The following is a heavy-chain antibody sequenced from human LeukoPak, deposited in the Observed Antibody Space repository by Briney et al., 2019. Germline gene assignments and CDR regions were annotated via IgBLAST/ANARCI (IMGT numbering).Heavy chain of an antibody. J-gene: IGHJ4*02. CDR3: ARAVGGDGSGSL. CDR1: GGSISSSSYY. Sequence: SETLSLTCTVSGGSISSSSYYWGWIRQPPGKGLEWIGSIYYSGSTYYNPSLKSRVTISVDTSKNQFSLKLSSVTAADTAVYYCARAVGGDGSGSLWGPGTLITVSS. CDR2: IYYSGST. V-gene: IGHV4-39*01. D-gene: IGHD3-10*01.